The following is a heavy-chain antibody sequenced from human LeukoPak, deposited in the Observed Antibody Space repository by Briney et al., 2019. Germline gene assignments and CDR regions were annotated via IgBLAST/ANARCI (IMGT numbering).Heavy chain of an antibody. CDR3: AKGGAVAGPNWFDP. J-gene: IGHJ5*02. D-gene: IGHD6-19*01. V-gene: IGHV3-30*02. CDR2: IQYDGSNT. CDR1: GFTFTSYG. Sequence: GGSLRLSCASSGFTFTSYGMHWVRPPPGKGLGWVVSIQYDGSNTYYADSVKGRFTISRDNSKHTLYLQMNSLRAEDTAVYYCAKGGAVAGPNWFDPWGQGTMVTVSS.